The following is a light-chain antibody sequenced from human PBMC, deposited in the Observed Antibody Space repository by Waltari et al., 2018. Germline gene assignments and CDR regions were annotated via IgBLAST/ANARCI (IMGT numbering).Light chain of an antibody. Sequence: QSVLTQPPSASGTPGQRVTISCSGSGSNIGSHAVRWYQQLPGTAPKLLIYSNSLRPSGVPDRFSGSKSGTSASLAISGLQSEDEADYDCAAWDDSLNRVFGGGTKLTVL. CDR3: AAWDDSLNRV. CDR1: GSNIGSHA. CDR2: SNS. V-gene: IGLV1-44*01. J-gene: IGLJ2*01.